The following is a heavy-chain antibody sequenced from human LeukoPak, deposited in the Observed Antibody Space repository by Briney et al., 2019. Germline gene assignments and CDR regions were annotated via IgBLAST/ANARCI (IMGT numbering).Heavy chain of an antibody. CDR1: GFIFSGYW. J-gene: IGHJ4*02. CDR3: ARDCSRTSCYGFDY. V-gene: IGHV3-7*01. CDR2: IKQDGSEK. D-gene: IGHD2-2*01. Sequence: GGSLRLSCAGSGFIFSGYWMSWVRQAPGKGLEWVANIKQDGSEKYYVDSVKGRFTISRDNAKNSLYLQMNSLRAEDTAVYYCARDCSRTSCYGFDYWGQGTLVTVSS.